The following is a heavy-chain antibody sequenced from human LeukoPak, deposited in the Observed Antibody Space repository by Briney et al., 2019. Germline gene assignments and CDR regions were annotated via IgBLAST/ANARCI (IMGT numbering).Heavy chain of an antibody. Sequence: SGGSLRLSCAASGFTFSSYGMHWVRQAPGKGLEWVAFIRYDGSNEYYADSVTGRFTISRDNSKNTLDLQMNSLRAEDTAVYYCAKDTGRDFDYWGQGTLVTVSS. J-gene: IGHJ4*02. V-gene: IGHV3-30*02. CDR3: AKDTGRDFDY. CDR2: IRYDGSNE. D-gene: IGHD2-8*02. CDR1: GFTFSSYG.